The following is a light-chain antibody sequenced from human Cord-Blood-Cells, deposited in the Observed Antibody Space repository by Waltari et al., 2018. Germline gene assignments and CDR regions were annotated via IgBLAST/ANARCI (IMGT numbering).Light chain of an antibody. Sequence: QSVLTQPPSASGTPGQRVTISCSGSSSNIGSNYVYWYQQLPGTAPKLLIYRNKQRPSGVADRFSDSKSGTSASLAISGLRSEDEADYYCAAWDDSLSGPVFGGGTKLTVL. J-gene: IGLJ3*02. CDR2: RNK. V-gene: IGLV1-47*01. CDR1: SSNIGSNY. CDR3: AAWDDSLSGPV.